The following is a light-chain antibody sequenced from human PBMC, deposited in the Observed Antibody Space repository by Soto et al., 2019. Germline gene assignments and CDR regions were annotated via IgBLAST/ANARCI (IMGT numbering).Light chain of an antibody. CDR1: QSVSSSC. V-gene: IGKV3-20*01. CDR3: QQYGSSPRT. J-gene: IGKJ2*01. CDR2: DAS. Sequence: EIVLTQSPGTLCLSPGERATLSCRASQSVSSSCLAWYQQKPGQAPRLLIYDASSRATGIPDRFSGSGSGTDFTLTISRLEPEDFAVYYCQQYGSSPRTFGQGTKLEIK.